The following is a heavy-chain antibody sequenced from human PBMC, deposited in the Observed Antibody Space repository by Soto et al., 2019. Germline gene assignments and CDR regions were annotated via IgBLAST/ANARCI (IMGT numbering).Heavy chain of an antibody. Sequence: WGSLRLSCAASGFTFSSYAMHWVRQAPGKGLEYVSAISSNGGSTYYANSVKGRFTISRDNSKNTLYLQMGSLRAEDMAVYYCASASNYDILTGYLGYGAFDIWGQGTMVTVSS. CDR2: ISSNGGST. D-gene: IGHD3-9*01. J-gene: IGHJ3*02. CDR1: GFTFSSYA. V-gene: IGHV3-64*01. CDR3: ASASNYDILTGYLGYGAFDI.